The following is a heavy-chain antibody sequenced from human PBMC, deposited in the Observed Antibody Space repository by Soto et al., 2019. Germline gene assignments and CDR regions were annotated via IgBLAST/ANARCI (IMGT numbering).Heavy chain of an antibody. Sequence: ASVKVSCKASGYTFTGYYMHWVRQAPGQGLEWMGWINPNSGGTNYAQKFQGRVTMTRDTSISTAYMELSRLRSDDTAVYYCARLTTRGNYYYGMDVWGQGTTVTVSS. D-gene: IGHD4-17*01. CDR2: INPNSGGT. CDR3: ARLTTRGNYYYGMDV. V-gene: IGHV1-2*02. J-gene: IGHJ6*02. CDR1: GYTFTGYY.